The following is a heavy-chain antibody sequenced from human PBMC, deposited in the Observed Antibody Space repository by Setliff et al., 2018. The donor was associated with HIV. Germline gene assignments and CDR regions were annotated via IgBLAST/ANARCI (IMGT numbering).Heavy chain of an antibody. CDR1: GVSLSSESYY. CDR2: MYYNGKI. J-gene: IGHJ6*02. CDR3: ARRGESTGSWFSSWYSYDMDV. D-gene: IGHD2-15*01. V-gene: IGHV4-39*01. Sequence: KPSETLSLTCTVSGVSLSSESYYWGWVRQPPGKALEWVGSMYYNGKIFYNPSLWSRVTIFVDSSKNELSLRLQSVTAADTAVYYCARRGESTGSWFSSWYSYDMDVWGQGTTVTVSS.